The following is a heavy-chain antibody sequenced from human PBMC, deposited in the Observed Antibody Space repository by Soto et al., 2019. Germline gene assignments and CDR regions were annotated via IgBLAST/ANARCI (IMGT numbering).Heavy chain of an antibody. D-gene: IGHD3-10*01. Sequence: GGSLRLSCAASGFTFSDYYMSWIRQAPGKGLEWVSYISSSSSYTNYADSVKGRFTISRDNSKNTLYLQMNSLRAEDTAVYYCARAPPGYYYYYMDVWGKGTTVTVSS. CDR1: GFTFSDYY. J-gene: IGHJ6*03. CDR3: ARAPPGYYYYYMDV. CDR2: ISSSSSYT. V-gene: IGHV3-11*06.